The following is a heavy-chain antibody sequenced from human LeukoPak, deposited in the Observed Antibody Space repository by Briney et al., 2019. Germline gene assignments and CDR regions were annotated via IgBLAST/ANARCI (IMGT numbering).Heavy chain of an antibody. CDR3: ASLPAAADKDY. V-gene: IGHV3-23*01. D-gene: IGHD2-2*01. J-gene: IGHJ4*02. CDR2: ISGSGGST. Sequence: GGSLRLSCAASGFTFSSYVMSWVRQAPGKGLEWVSAISGSGGSTYYADSVKGRFTISRDNSKNTLYLQMNSLRAEDTAVYYCASLPAAADKDYWGQGTLVTVSS. CDR1: GFTFSSYV.